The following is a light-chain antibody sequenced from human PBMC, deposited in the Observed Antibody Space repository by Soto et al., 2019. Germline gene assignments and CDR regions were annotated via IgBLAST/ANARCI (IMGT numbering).Light chain of an antibody. CDR2: AAS. Sequence: EIVMTQSPDTLSVSPGERATLSCRASQSVSDRVVWYQQKSGQAPSLLIYAASTRAAGVPARFSGSGSGTEFTLTIRSLQSEDFAVYFCKQYADWPKTFGQGTKVDIK. J-gene: IGKJ1*01. V-gene: IGKV3-15*01. CDR1: QSVSDR. CDR3: KQYADWPKT.